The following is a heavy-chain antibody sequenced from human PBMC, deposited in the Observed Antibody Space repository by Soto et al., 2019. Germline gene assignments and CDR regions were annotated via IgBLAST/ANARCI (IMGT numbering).Heavy chain of an antibody. CDR1: GFTFSSYA. CDR3: ATAPRSGSYYSSPHDAFDI. J-gene: IGHJ3*02. Sequence: GGSLRLSCAASGFTFSSYAMSWVRQAPGKGLEWVSAISGSGGSTYYADSVKDRFTISRDNSKNTLYLQMNSLRAEDTAVYYCATAPRSGSYYSSPHDAFDIWGQGTMVTVSS. D-gene: IGHD3-10*01. V-gene: IGHV3-23*01. CDR2: ISGSGGST.